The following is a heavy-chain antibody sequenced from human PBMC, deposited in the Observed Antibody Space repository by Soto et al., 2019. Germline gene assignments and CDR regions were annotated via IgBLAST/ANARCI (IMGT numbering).Heavy chain of an antibody. CDR1: GLTVSNAY. V-gene: IGHV3-53*01. Sequence: EVQLVESGGGLIQPGGSLRLSCAASGLTVSNAYMAWVRQAPGMGLEWVSVIYDNGTTYYADSVKGRFTISRDTSTKTVAVQMDSLRAEDTAVYYCVRPLPSGRNYGLDVWGQGTTVTVSS. CDR2: IYDNGTT. J-gene: IGHJ6*02. CDR3: VRPLPSGRNYGLDV. D-gene: IGHD3-10*01.